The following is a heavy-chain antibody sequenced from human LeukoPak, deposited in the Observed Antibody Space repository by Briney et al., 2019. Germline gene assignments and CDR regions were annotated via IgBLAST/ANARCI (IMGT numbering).Heavy chain of an antibody. CDR2: IYPGDSKT. J-gene: IGHJ2*01. V-gene: IGHV5-51*01. CDR1: GYSFPSYG. D-gene: IGHD5-12*01. CDR3: ARGGRFSAYGLDL. Sequence: GESLKISCKASGYSFPSYGIAWVRQMPGKGLEWMGTIYPGDSKTRYSLSLQGQVTISADRSISTAYLQWSTLKASDTAMYYCARGGRFSAYGLDLWGRGTLVTVSS.